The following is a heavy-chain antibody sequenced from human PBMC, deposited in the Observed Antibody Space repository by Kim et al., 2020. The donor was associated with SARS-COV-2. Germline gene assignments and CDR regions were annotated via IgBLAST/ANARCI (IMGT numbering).Heavy chain of an antibody. J-gene: IGHJ6*02. CDR2: IWYDGSNK. CDR1: GFTFSSYG. D-gene: IGHD1-1*01. Sequence: GGSLRLSCASSGFTFSSYGMHWVRQAPGKGLEWVAVIWYDGSNKYYADSVKGRFTISRDNSKNTLYLQRNSLRAEDTAVYYCARDLPKDGLERGMDVWGQGTTVTVS. CDR3: ARDLPKDGLERGMDV. V-gene: IGHV3-33*01.